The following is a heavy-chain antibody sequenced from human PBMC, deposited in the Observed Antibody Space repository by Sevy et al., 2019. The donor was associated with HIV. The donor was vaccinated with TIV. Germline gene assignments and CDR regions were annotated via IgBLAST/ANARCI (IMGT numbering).Heavy chain of an antibody. CDR1: GFTFSSYW. CDR2: IKQDGSEK. V-gene: IGHV3-7*01. CDR3: AGLIGATIGNAFDI. J-gene: IGHJ3*02. Sequence: GGSLRLSCAASGFTFSSYWMSWVRQAPGKGLEWVANIKQDGSEKYYVDSVKGRFTISRDNAKNSLYLQMNSLRAEDTVVYYCAGLIGATIGNAFDIWGQGTMVTVSS. D-gene: IGHD5-12*01.